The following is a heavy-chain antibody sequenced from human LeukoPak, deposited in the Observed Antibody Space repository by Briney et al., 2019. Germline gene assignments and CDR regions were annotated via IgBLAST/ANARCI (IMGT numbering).Heavy chain of an antibody. J-gene: IGHJ5*02. CDR3: ARDPGYSSGWNWFDP. CDR1: GGSISSYH. Sequence: PSETLSLTCRVSGGSISSYHWSWIRQAAGKGLEWIGRIYATGITNYNPSLKSRVTMSVDTPKNQFSLRMRSVTAADTAVYYCARDPGYSSGWNWFDPWGQGTLVTVSS. CDR2: IYATGIT. D-gene: IGHD6-19*01. V-gene: IGHV4-4*07.